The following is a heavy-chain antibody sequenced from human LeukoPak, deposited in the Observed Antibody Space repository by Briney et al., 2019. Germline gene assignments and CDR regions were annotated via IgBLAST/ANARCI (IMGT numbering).Heavy chain of an antibody. D-gene: IGHD4-23*01. CDR2: ISYSGYT. V-gene: IGHV4-59*01. CDR3: ARGRNDNGGMFFDS. J-gene: IGHJ4*02. Sequence: SSETLSLTCTVPGGSIRSYYWSWIRQAPGKGLEWIGFISYSGYTSYSPSLKSRVAISVDTSKSQFSLRLSSMTAADTAIYYCARGRNDNGGMFFDSWAQGTLVTVSS. CDR1: GGSIRSYY.